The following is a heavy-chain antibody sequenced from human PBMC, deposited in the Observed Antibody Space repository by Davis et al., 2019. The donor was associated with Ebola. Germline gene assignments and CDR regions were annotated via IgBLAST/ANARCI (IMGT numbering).Heavy chain of an antibody. CDR3: AKAHDAHSSSWHFDY. V-gene: IGHV3-23*01. Sequence: PGGSLRLSCAASGFTFSSYAMSWVRQAPGKGLEWVSATSGSGGSTYYADSVTGRFTISRDNSKNTPYLQMNSLGAEDTAVYYCAKAHDAHSSSWHFDYWGQGTLVTVSS. CDR1: GFTFSSYA. CDR2: TSGSGGST. D-gene: IGHD6-13*01. J-gene: IGHJ4*02.